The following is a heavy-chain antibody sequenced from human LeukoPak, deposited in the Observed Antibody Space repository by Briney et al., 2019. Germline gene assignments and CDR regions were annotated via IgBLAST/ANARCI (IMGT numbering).Heavy chain of an antibody. Sequence: GGSLRLSCAASGFTFSDYYMSWIRQAPGKGLEWVSYISSSSSTIYYADSVKGRFTISRDNAKNSLYLQMNSLRAEDTAVYYCARSRVAATNWYFDLWGRGTLVTVSS. CDR3: ARSRVAATNWYFDL. V-gene: IGHV3-11*04. D-gene: IGHD2-15*01. CDR1: GFTFSDYY. J-gene: IGHJ2*01. CDR2: ISSSSSTI.